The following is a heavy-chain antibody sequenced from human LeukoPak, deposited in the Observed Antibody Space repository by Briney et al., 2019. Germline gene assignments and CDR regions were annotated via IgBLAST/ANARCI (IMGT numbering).Heavy chain of an antibody. CDR1: GESFSGYY. J-gene: IGHJ6*03. V-gene: IGHV4-34*01. Sequence: SETLSLTCAVYGESFSGYYWTWVRQPPGKGLEWIGDINHSGRTTYNPSLKSRVIISVATSKNLFSLNLTSATAADTAVYYCTRPWQRRYYMDVWGKGTPVAVSS. CDR3: TRPWQRRYYMDV. CDR2: INHSGRT.